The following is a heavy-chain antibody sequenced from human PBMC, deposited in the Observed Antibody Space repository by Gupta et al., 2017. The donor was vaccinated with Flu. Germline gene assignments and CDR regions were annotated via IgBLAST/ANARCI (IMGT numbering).Heavy chain of an antibody. CDR2: ISRST. V-gene: IGHV3-23*01. J-gene: IGHJ4*02. CDR3: ARHPSVAAAGLYDH. CDR1: SNYA. Sequence: SNYAMSWVRQAPGKGLEWVSAISRSTFYAGSVKGRFTISRDNSNNMMFLQMNSLRAEDTAIYYCARHPSVAAAGLYDHWGQGTLVTVSS. D-gene: IGHD6-13*01.